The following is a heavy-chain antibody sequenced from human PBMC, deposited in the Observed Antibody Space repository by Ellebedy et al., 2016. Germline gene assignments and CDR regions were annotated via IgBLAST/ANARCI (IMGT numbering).Heavy chain of an antibody. CDR3: ARRYYFDSTGYHGEGYLDS. D-gene: IGHD3-22*01. J-gene: IGHJ4*02. CDR2: IYHTGST. CDR1: GGSISSGSYS. Sequence: SETLSLTCAVSGGSISSGSYSWSWIRQPPGKGLEWIGYIYHTGSTYYNPSLTSRVTMSVDRSKNQFSLKMYSVTAADTAVYYCARRYYFDSTGYHGEGYLDSWGQGALVTVSS. V-gene: IGHV4-30-2*01.